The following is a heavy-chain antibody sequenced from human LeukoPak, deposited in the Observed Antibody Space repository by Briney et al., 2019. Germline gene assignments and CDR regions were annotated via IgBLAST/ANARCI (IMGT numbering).Heavy chain of an antibody. J-gene: IGHJ3*02. CDR3: ARGGGVAFDI. CDR1: GYSISSGYY. CDR2: IYHSGST. Sequence: SETLSLTCTVSGYSISSGYYWGWIRQPPGKGLEWIGSIYHSGSTYYNPSPKSRVTISVDTSKNQFSLKLSSVTAADTAVYYCARGGGVAFDIWGQGTMVTVSS. V-gene: IGHV4-38-2*02.